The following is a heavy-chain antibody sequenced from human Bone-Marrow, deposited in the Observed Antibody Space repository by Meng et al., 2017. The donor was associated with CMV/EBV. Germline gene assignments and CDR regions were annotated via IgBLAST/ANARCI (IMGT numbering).Heavy chain of an antibody. Sequence: SETLSLTCIVSGGSINNYFWTWIRQPPGRGLEWIGYIYYSGTANYNPSLKSRVTMSVDTSRNQFSLKVNFVTAADTAVYYCARGQNTILGPVIMPDYWGQGTLITVSS. CDR2: IYYSGTA. CDR3: ARGQNTILGPVIMPDY. CDR1: GGSINNYF. V-gene: IGHV4-59*01. J-gene: IGHJ4*02. D-gene: IGHD3-3*01.